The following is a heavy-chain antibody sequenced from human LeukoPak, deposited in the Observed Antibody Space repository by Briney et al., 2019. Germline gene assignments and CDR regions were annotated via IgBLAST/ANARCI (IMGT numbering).Heavy chain of an antibody. CDR3: ARDPDKAFDK. J-gene: IGHJ4*02. Sequence: WETLSLTCTVSGGSISSYYWSWIRQPAGKGLEWIGRIYTSGSSNYNPALKSRVTMSADTSRNQFSLKLSSVTGADTAVYYCARDPDKAFDKWGPGTPVTVSS. CDR1: GGSISSYY. V-gene: IGHV4-4*07. CDR2: IYTSGSS.